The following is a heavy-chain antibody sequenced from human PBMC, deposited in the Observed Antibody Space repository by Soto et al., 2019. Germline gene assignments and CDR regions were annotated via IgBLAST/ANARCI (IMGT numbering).Heavy chain of an antibody. CDR1: GFTFSSYA. V-gene: IGHV3-30-3*01. D-gene: IGHD3-22*01. CDR2: ISYDGSNK. Sequence: QVQLVESGGGVVQPGRSLRLSCAASGFTFSSYAMHWVRQAPGKGLEWVAVISYDGSNKYYADSVKGRFTISRDNSKNKLYLQMNSLRAEDTAVYYCAREGGNYYDTSRGFQHWGQGTLVTVSS. J-gene: IGHJ1*01. CDR3: AREGGNYYDTSRGFQH.